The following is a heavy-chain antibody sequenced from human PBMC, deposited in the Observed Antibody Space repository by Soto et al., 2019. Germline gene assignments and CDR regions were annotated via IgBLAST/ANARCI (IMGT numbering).Heavy chain of an antibody. CDR2: IKQDGSEK. CDR3: ARVRGADIAPNGMDV. CDR1: GFTFSSYW. V-gene: IGHV3-7*03. D-gene: IGHD5-12*01. Sequence: GGSLRLSCAASGFTFSSYWMSWVRQAPGKGLEWVANIKQDGSEKYYVDSVKGRFTISRDNAKNSLYLQMNSLRAEDTAVYYCARVRGADIAPNGMDVWGQGTTVTVSS. J-gene: IGHJ6*02.